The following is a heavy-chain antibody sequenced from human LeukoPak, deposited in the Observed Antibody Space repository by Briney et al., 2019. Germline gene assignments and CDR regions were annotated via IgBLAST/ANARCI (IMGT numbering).Heavy chain of an antibody. CDR1: GFTFSNYV. V-gene: IGHV4-34*01. Sequence: KPGGFLRLSCAASGFTFSNYVINWVRQAPGKGLEWIGEIIQSGSTNYNPSLKSRVTISVDTSKNQFSLKLSSVTAADTAVYYCARGVVVVVAATPMEDAFDIWGQGTMVTVSS. D-gene: IGHD2-15*01. J-gene: IGHJ3*02. CDR3: ARGVVVVVAATPMEDAFDI. CDR2: IIQSGST.